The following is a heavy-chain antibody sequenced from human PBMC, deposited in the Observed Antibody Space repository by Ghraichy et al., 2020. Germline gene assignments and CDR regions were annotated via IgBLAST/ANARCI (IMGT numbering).Heavy chain of an antibody. CDR3: ARVVPAAMYGYYYGMDV. D-gene: IGHD2-2*01. J-gene: IGHJ6*02. CDR2: IYPGDSDT. Sequence: GESLNISCKGSGYSFTSYWIGWVRQMPGKGLEWMGIIYPGDSDTRYSPSFQGQVTISADKSISTAYLQWSSLKASDTAMYYCARVVPAAMYGYYYGMDVWGQGTTVTVSS. CDR1: GYSFTSYW. V-gene: IGHV5-51*01.